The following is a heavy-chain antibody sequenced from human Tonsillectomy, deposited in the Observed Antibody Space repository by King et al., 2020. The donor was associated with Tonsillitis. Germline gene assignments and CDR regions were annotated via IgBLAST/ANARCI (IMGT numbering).Heavy chain of an antibody. Sequence: TLKESGPVLVKPTETLTLTCIVSGFSLSNARMGVSWIRQPPGKALEWLAHIFSNDEKSYSTSLKSRLTISKDTSKSQVVLTMTNMDPVDTATYYCECIVTLVTTTDSYYGMDVWGQGTTVTVSS. J-gene: IGHJ6*02. CDR2: IFSNDEK. D-gene: IGHD4-17*01. CDR1: GFSLSNARMG. CDR3: ECIVTLVTTTDSYYGMDV. V-gene: IGHV2-26*01.